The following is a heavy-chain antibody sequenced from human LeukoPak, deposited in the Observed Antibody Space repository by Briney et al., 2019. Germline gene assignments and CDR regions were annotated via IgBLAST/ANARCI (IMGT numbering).Heavy chain of an antibody. D-gene: IGHD3-10*01. CDR2: ISTYNGKT. CDR1: GYTFTTSD. Sequence: ASVKVSCKTSGYTFTTSDITWVRQAPGQGLEWLGWISTYNGKTNYAQKMQGRVTMTTDTSTSTAYMELRSLRSDDTAVYYCARDLEDDSGIYYYVMDVWGQGTTVTVSS. V-gene: IGHV1-18*01. J-gene: IGHJ6*02. CDR3: ARDLEDDSGIYYYVMDV.